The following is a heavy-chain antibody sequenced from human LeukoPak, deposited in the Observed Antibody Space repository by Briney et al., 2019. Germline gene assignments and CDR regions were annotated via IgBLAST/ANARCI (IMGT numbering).Heavy chain of an antibody. Sequence: ASVKVSCKASGYTFTSNYIHWVRQAPGQGLEWMGMIYPRDGSTSYAQKFQGRVTMTRDTSTSTVYMELSSLRSEDTAVYYCARVVSGGYDFDYWGQGTLVTVSS. CDR1: GYTFTSNY. V-gene: IGHV1-46*01. CDR2: IYPRDGST. D-gene: IGHD5-12*01. CDR3: ARVVSGGYDFDY. J-gene: IGHJ4*02.